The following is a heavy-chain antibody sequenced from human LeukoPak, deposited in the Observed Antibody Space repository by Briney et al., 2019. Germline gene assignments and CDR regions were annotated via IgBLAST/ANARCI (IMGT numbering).Heavy chain of an antibody. CDR1: GFNFSSYS. J-gene: IGHJ4*02. D-gene: IGHD3-10*01. CDR2: ISGSATST. Sequence: TGGSLRLSCAASGFNFSSYSMTWVRQAPGKGLEWVSVISGSATSTYYADSVKGRFTISRDNSKNTLYLQVKSLRAGDTAVYYCARAAMVRGEDYFDYWGQGTLVTVSS. CDR3: ARAAMVRGEDYFDY. V-gene: IGHV3-23*01.